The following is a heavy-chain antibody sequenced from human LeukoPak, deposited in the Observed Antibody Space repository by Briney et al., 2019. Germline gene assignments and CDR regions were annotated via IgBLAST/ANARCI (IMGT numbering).Heavy chain of an antibody. Sequence: SVKVSCKASGGTFSSYAISWVRQAPGQGLEWMGGIIPIFGTANYAQKFQGRVTMTRDTSTSTVYMELSSLRSEDTAVYYCARERENYYDSTYDAFDIWGQGTMVTVSS. D-gene: IGHD3-22*01. J-gene: IGHJ3*02. CDR1: GGTFSSYA. CDR3: ARERENYYDSTYDAFDI. V-gene: IGHV1-69*05. CDR2: IIPIFGTA.